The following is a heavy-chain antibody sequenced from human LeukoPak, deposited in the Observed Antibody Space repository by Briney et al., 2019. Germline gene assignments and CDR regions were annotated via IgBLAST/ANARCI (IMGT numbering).Heavy chain of an antibody. D-gene: IGHD1-26*01. CDR3: VRDLGGRSGH. CDR1: GFTFSDYW. V-gene: IGHV3-74*01. J-gene: IGHJ4*02. CDR2: INSDGTNT. Sequence: GGSLRLSCGVSGFTFSDYWMHWVRQAPGKGLVWVSRINSDGTNTNYAGSVKGRFTISRDNAKNTLYLQMNSLRAEDTAVYYCVRDLGGRSGHWGQGTLVTVSS.